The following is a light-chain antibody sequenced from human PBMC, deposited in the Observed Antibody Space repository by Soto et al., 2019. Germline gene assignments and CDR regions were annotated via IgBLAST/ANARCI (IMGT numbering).Light chain of an antibody. CDR3: MQGKLWPGT. Sequence: DVVMTQSPLSLPVTLGQPASISCRSSQSLVHSDGTTYLNWFQQRPGQSPRRLIYKVSNRESGDRHRFSGSGSGTDFKRKLSRGEAEDVVVYYCMQGKLWPGTVGEGTKVEIK. CDR1: QSLVHSDGTTY. V-gene: IGKV2-30*02. J-gene: IGKJ1*01. CDR2: KVS.